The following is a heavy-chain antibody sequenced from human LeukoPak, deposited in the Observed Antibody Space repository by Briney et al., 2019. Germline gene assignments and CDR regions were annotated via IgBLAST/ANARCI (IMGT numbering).Heavy chain of an antibody. CDR2: IIPILGIA. CDR3: ATAPLGGYIGAGPPFFDY. J-gene: IGHJ4*02. Sequence: GASVKVSCKASGGTFSSYAISWVRQAPGQGLEWMGRIIPILGIANYAQKFQGRVTITADKSTSTAYMELSSLRSEDTAVYYCATAPLGGYIGAGPPFFDYWGQGTLVTVSS. D-gene: IGHD3-22*01. CDR1: GGTFSSYA. V-gene: IGHV1-69*04.